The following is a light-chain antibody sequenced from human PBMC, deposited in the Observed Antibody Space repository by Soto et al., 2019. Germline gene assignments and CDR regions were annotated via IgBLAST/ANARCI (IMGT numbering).Light chain of an antibody. J-gene: IGLJ2*01. CDR3: QSYDSSLSGSVV. CDR1: SSNFGAGYD. Sequence: QSVLTQPPSVSGAPGQRVTISCTGSSSNFGAGYDVHWYQRLPGTAPKLLIYGNSNRPSGVPDRFSGSKSGTSASLAITGLQAEDEADYYCQSYDSSLSGSVVFGGGTKLTVL. CDR2: GNS. V-gene: IGLV1-40*01.